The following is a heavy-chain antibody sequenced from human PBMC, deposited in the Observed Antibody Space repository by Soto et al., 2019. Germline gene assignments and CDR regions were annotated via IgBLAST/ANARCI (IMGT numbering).Heavy chain of an antibody. Sequence: ASVKVSCKVSGYTLTELSMHWVLQAPGKGLEWMGGFDPEDGETIYAQKFQGRVTMTEDTSTDTAYMELSSLRSEDTAVYYCATDAPGIAARLPYYYGMDVWGQGTTVTVSS. CDR1: GYTLTELS. J-gene: IGHJ6*02. V-gene: IGHV1-24*01. D-gene: IGHD6-6*01. CDR2: FDPEDGET. CDR3: ATDAPGIAARLPYYYGMDV.